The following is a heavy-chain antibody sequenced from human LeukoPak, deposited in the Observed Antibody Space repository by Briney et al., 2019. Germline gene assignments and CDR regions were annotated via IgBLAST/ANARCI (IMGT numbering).Heavy chain of an antibody. CDR2: IIPIFGTA. Sequence: GASVKVSCKASGGTFSSYAISWVRQAPGQGLEWMGGIIPIFGTANYAQTFQGRVTITADESTSTAYMELSSLRSEDTAVYYCARGAYYYDSSGYLGHYYYDMDVWGQGTTVTVSS. CDR1: GGTFSSYA. J-gene: IGHJ6*02. D-gene: IGHD3-22*01. V-gene: IGHV1-69*13. CDR3: ARGAYYYDSSGYLGHYYYDMDV.